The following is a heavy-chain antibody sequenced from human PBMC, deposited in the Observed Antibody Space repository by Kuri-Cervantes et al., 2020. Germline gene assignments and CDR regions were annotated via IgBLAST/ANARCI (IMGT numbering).Heavy chain of an antibody. V-gene: IGHV4-30-2*01. Sequence: LRLSCAASGFTFSSYAMSWVRQPPGKGLEWIGYIYHSGSTYYNPSLKSRVTISVDRSKNQFSLKLSSVTAADTAVYYCARGIIAVAGMPLSWGQGTLVTVSS. CDR3: ARGIIAVAGMPLS. CDR1: GFTFSSYA. CDR2: IYHSGST. J-gene: IGHJ5*02. D-gene: IGHD6-19*01.